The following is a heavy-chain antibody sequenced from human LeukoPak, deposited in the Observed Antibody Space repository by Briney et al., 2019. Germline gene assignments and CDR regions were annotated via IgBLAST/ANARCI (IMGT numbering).Heavy chain of an antibody. J-gene: IGHJ4*02. D-gene: IGHD3-10*01. V-gene: IGHV1-24*01. CDR2: FDPEDGET. Sequence: GASVKVSCKVSGYTLTELSMHWVRQALGKGLEWMGGFDPEDGETIYAQKFQGRVTMTEDTSTDTAYMELSSLRSEDTAVYYCASEIYGSGSQPTPHWGQGTLVTVSS. CDR3: ASEIYGSGSQPTPH. CDR1: GYTLTELS.